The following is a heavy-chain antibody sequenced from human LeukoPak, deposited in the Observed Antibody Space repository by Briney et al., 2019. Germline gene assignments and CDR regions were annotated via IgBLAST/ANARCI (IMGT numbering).Heavy chain of an antibody. Sequence: SETLSLTCTVSGGSIISTDDYWNWIRQPAGKGLEWIGRIYTSGSTNYNPSLKSRVTMSVDTSKNQFSLKLSSVTAADTPVYYCARDKSRTYGSADAFDIWGQGTMVTVSS. V-gene: IGHV4-61*02. CDR1: GGSIISTDDY. CDR2: IYTSGST. J-gene: IGHJ3*02. CDR3: ARDKSRTYGSADAFDI. D-gene: IGHD3-10*01.